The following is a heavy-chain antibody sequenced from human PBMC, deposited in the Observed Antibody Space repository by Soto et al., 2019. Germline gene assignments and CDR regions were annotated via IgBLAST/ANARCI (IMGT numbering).Heavy chain of an antibody. CDR3: ARALYCSGGSCSPLRGMGV. D-gene: IGHD2-15*01. Sequence: SETLSLTCAVSGYSITNGYYWGWIRQPPGQGLEWIGTIYHSGSTYYNPSLKTRVTISVDTSKNQFSLKLSSVTAADTAVYYCARALYCSGGSCSPLRGMGVWGQGTTVTVSS. CDR1: GYSITNGYY. V-gene: IGHV4-38-2*01. CDR2: IYHSGST. J-gene: IGHJ6*02.